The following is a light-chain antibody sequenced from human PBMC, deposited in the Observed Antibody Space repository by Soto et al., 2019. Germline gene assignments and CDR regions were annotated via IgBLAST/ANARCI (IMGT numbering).Light chain of an antibody. V-gene: IGKV3-15*01. Sequence: EIQMTQSPATLSVSPGERATISCRASQSVSSKLAWYQQKPGQAPNLLIYDASGLASGIPARFSGSGSGTEFTLTISSLQSDDSAVYYCQQYNNWPPTFGGGTKVEIK. CDR2: DAS. J-gene: IGKJ4*02. CDR1: QSVSSK. CDR3: QQYNNWPPT.